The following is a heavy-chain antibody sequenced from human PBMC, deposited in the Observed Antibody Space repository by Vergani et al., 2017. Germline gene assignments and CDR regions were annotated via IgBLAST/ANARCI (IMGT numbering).Heavy chain of an antibody. J-gene: IGHJ6*02. CDR2: IYYSGST. V-gene: IGHV4-39*07. CDR1: GGSISSSSYY. CDR3: AREGDTTTYYYYYGMDV. D-gene: IGHD5-18*01. Sequence: QVQLQESGPGLVKPSETLSLTCTVSGGSISSSSYYWGWIRQPPGKGLEWIGSIYYSGSTYYNPSLKSRVTISVDTSKNQFSLKLSSVTAADTAVYYCAREGDTTTYYYYYGMDVWGQGTTVTVSS.